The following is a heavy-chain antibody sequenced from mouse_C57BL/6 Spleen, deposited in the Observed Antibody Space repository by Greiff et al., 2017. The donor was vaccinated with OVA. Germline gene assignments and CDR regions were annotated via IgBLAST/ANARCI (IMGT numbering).Heavy chain of an antibody. J-gene: IGHJ2*01. CDR2: IDPSDSET. CDR1: GYTFTSYW. V-gene: IGHV1-52*01. D-gene: IGHD1-1*01. Sequence: VQLQQPGAELVRPGSSVKLSCKASGYTFTSYWMHWVKQRPIQGLAWIGNIDPSDSETHYNQKFKDKATLTVDKSSSTAYMQLSSLTSEDSAVYYCARGRVTTVVAHDYWGQGTTLTVSS. CDR3: ARGRVTTVVAHDY.